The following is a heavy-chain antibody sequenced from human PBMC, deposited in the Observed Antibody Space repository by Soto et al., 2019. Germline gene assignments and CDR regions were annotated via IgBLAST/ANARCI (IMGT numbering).Heavy chain of an antibody. J-gene: IGHJ4*02. CDR1: GYTFTSYY. V-gene: IGHV1-46*01. D-gene: IGHD2-2*02. CDR2: INPSGGST. Sequence: ASVKVSCTASGYTFTSYYMHWVRQAPGQGLEWMGIINPSGGSTSYAQKFQGRVTMTRDTSTSTVYMELSSLRSEDTAVYYCARDRKEGYCSSTSCYSFDYWGQGTLVTVSS. CDR3: ARDRKEGYCSSTSCYSFDY.